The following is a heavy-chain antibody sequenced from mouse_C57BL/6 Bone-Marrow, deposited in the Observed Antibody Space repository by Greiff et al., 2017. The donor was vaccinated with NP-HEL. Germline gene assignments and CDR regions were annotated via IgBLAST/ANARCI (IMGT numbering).Heavy chain of an antibody. CDR2: ISSGSSTI. Sequence: EVKLVESGGGLVKPGGSLKLSCAASGFTFSDYGMHWVRQAPEKGLEWVAYISSGSSTIYYADTVKGRFTISRDNAKNTLFLQMTSLRSEDTAMYYCARPFYYYGSSPYFDYWGQGTTLTVSS. J-gene: IGHJ2*01. CDR1: GFTFSDYG. CDR3: ARPFYYYGSSPYFDY. D-gene: IGHD1-1*01. V-gene: IGHV5-17*01.